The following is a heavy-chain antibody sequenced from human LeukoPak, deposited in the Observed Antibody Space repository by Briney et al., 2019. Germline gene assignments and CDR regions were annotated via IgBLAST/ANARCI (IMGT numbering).Heavy chain of an antibody. CDR3: ARGGYCSGGSCS. Sequence: PGGSLRLSCAASGFTFSNYAMSWVRQPPGKGLEWIGEINHSGSTNYNPSLKGRVTISVDTSKNQFSLKVSSVTAADTAVYYCARGGYCSGGSCSWGQGTLVTVSS. CDR2: INHSGST. CDR1: GFTFSNYA. D-gene: IGHD2-15*01. V-gene: IGHV4-34*01. J-gene: IGHJ5*02.